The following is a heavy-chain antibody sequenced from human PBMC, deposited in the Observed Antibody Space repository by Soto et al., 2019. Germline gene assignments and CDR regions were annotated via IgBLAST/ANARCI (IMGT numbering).Heavy chain of an antibody. Sequence: QVQLVQSGAEVKKPGASVKVSCKASGYTFTSYGISWVRQAPGLGLEWMGWSSAYNGNTNYAQELQGRATTTADTSRSTAYMELRSLRSDDTAVYYCARDAAVGLFDYWGQGTLVTVSS. CDR2: SSAYNGNT. J-gene: IGHJ4*02. D-gene: IGHD1-26*01. CDR3: ARDAAVGLFDY. CDR1: GYTFTSYG. V-gene: IGHV1-18*01.